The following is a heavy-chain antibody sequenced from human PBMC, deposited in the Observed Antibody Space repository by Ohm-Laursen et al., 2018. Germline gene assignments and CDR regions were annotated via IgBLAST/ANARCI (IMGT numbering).Heavy chain of an antibody. CDR2: INPNSGGT. V-gene: IGHV1-2*02. CDR3: ARDREQLGRLGSGAFDI. J-gene: IGHJ3*02. Sequence: ASVTVSCKASGYTFTGYYMHWVRQAPGQGLEWMGWINPNSGGTNYAQKFQGRVTMTRDTSISTAYMELSRLRSDDTAVYYCARDREQLGRLGSGAFDIWGQGTMVTVSS. CDR1: GYTFTGYY. D-gene: IGHD6-6*01.